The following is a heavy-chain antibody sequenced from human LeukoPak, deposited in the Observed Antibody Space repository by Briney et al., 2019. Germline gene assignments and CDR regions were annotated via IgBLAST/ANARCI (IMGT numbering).Heavy chain of an antibody. CDR3: AKDPTDFDRSGQTYFDY. J-gene: IGHJ4*02. CDR1: GFTFSSYA. D-gene: IGHD3-22*01. CDR2: ISGSGGIT. Sequence: GSLRLSCAASGFTFSSYAMSWVRQAPGKGLEWVSGISGSGGITHYTDSVRGRFTISRDNSKNTLYLQMNSLRAEDTAVYYCAKDPTDFDRSGQTYFDYWGQGTLVTVSS. V-gene: IGHV3-23*01.